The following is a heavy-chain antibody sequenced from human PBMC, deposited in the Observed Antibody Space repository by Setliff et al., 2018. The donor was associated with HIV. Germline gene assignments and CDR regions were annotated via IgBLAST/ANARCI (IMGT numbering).Heavy chain of an antibody. CDR2: IIPIFGTA. CDR3: ALPYCGGGNCWSSASLPPAGWFDP. Sequence: ASVKVSCKASGGTFSDYAVTWVRQAPGQGLEWMGGIIPIFGTANYAQKFQGRVTITTDESTSTAYMELSSLRSEDTAVYYCALPYCGGGNCWSSASLPPAGWFDPWGQGTLVTVSS. CDR1: GGTFSDYA. J-gene: IGHJ5*02. D-gene: IGHD2-15*01. V-gene: IGHV1-69*05.